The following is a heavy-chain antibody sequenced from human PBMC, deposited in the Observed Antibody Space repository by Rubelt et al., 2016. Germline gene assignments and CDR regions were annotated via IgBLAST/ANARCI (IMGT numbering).Heavy chain of an antibody. V-gene: IGHV3-23*01. CDR3: AKCNVGGSIYDAFDI. J-gene: IGHJ3*02. Sequence: VRQAPGKGLEWVSSIRASGGSTYYAESVEGRFTISRDNSKNTLYLRMNSLRVEDTAVFYCAKCNVGGSIYDAFDIWGQGTMVTVSS. CDR2: IRASGGST. D-gene: IGHD5/OR15-5a*01.